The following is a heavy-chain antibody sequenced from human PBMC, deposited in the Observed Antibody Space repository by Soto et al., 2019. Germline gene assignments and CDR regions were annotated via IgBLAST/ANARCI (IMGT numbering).Heavy chain of an antibody. CDR3: ASDGAVIQNYYFWGGSADRMDV. Sequence: VLFLRVSFGPSRLTFSSYSMNLVFLASGKGLGWVSSISSSSSYIYFADSVKGRFTISRDNAKNSLYLQMNSLRAEDTAVYYCASDGAVIQNYYFWGGSADRMDVWAQVTTVALCS. CDR1: RLTFSSYS. V-gene: IGHV3-21*01. CDR2: ISSSSSYI. D-gene: IGHD3-3*01. J-gene: IGHJ6*01.